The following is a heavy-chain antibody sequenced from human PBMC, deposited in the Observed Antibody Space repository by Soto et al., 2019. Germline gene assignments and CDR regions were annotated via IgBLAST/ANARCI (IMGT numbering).Heavy chain of an antibody. J-gene: IGHJ4*02. CDR1: GFTFSSYS. Sequence: GSLSLSCAASGFTFSSYSMNWVRQAPGKGLEWVSSISSSSSYIYYADSVKGRFTISRDNAKNSLYLQMNSLRAEDTAVYYCATLQPVLRFLEWFQPHWGQGTLVTVSS. CDR2: ISSSSSYI. CDR3: ATLQPVLRFLEWFQPH. V-gene: IGHV3-21*01. D-gene: IGHD3-3*01.